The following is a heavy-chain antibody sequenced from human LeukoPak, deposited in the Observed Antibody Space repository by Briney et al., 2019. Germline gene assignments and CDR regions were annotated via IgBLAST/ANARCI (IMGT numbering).Heavy chain of an antibody. CDR1: GYTFTSYG. Sequence: ASVKVSCKAAGYTFTSYGISLVRQAPGQGLEWMGWINPDSGGTHYAQKFQGRVTMTRATSISTAYMELSRLRSDDTAVYYCARGSAGRPYYFDYWGQGTLVTVSS. CDR2: INPDSGGT. J-gene: IGHJ4*02. V-gene: IGHV1-2*02. CDR3: ARGSAGRPYYFDY.